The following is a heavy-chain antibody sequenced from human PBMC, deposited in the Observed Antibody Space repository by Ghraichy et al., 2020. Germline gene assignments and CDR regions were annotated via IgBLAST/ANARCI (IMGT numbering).Heavy chain of an antibody. V-gene: IGHV3-72*01. J-gene: IGHJ6*02. CDR2: TRDKAKSYTT. CDR1: GFTFSDHY. D-gene: IGHD6-13*01. Sequence: GGSLRLSCAASGFTFSDHYIDWVRQAPGKGLEWVGRTRDKAKSYTTEYAASVKGRFTISRDDSKNSLYLQMNSLQTEDTAVYFCARGCSAAAGTGYFFGMDVWGQGTTVTVSS. CDR3: ARGCSAAAGTGYFFGMDV.